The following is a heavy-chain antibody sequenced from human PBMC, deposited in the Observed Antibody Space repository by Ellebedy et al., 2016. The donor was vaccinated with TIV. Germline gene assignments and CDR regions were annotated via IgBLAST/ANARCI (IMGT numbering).Heavy chain of an antibody. CDR2: ITGDGGST. Sequence: GESLKISCSASGFTFTTYAMHWVRQAPGKGLEYVSAITGDGGSTYYADSVKGRFTISRENAKNALFLQMDGLRVDDSAVYYCVGFGVFNLWGQGAPVTVSS. CDR3: VGFGVFNL. CDR1: GFTFTTYA. J-gene: IGHJ5*02. D-gene: IGHD3-3*01. V-gene: IGHV3-64*04.